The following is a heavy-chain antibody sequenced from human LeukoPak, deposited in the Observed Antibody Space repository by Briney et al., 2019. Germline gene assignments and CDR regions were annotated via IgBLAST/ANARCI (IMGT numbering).Heavy chain of an antibody. V-gene: IGHV3-23*01. Sequence: GGSLRLSCAASGFTFSSYAMTWVRQAPGKGLEWVSVISGSGGTTYYADSVKGRFTISRDNSKNTLYLQMNSLRAEDTAVYYCANRGYVTYYFDCWGQGTLVTVSS. D-gene: IGHD5-18*01. CDR3: ANRGYVTYYFDC. CDR2: ISGSGGTT. CDR1: GFTFSSYA. J-gene: IGHJ4*02.